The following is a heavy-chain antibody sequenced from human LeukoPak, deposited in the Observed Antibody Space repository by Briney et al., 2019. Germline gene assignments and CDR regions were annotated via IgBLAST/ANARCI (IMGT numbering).Heavy chain of an antibody. CDR2: ISSSSSYI. CDR1: GFTLSSYS. CDR3: ARHDILTGYPSFDY. J-gene: IGHJ4*02. V-gene: IGHV3-21*01. Sequence: GGSLRLSCAASGFTLSSYSMNWVRQAPGKGLEWVSSISSSSSYIYYADSVKGRFTISRDNAKNSLYLQMNSLRAEDTAVYYCARHDILTGYPSFDYWGQGTLVTVSS. D-gene: IGHD3-9*01.